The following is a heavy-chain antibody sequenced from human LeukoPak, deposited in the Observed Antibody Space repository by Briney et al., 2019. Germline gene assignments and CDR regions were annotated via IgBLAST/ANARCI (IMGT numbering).Heavy chain of an antibody. CDR2: IYYSGST. J-gene: IGHJ4*02. CDR1: GGSISSYY. V-gene: IGHV4-59*01. D-gene: IGHD6-19*01. CDR3: ARVHSSGWYVDY. Sequence: PSETLSLTCTVSGGSISSYYWSWIRQPPGKGLEWIGYIYYSGSTNYNPSLKSRVTISVDTSKNQFSLKLSSVTAADTAVYYCARVHSSGWYVDYWGQGTLVTVSS.